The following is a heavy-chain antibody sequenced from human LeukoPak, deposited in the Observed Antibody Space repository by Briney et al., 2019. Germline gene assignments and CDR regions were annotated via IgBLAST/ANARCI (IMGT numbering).Heavy chain of an antibody. J-gene: IGHJ5*02. CDR2: IYISGSGST. Sequence: SETLSLTCTVSGGSISSYYWSWIRQPAGKGLEWIGRIYISGSGSTNYNPSLKSRVTMSVDTSKNQFSLKLSSVTAADTAVYYCARFRSVTTSRRWFDPWGQGTLVTVSS. CDR1: GGSISSYY. V-gene: IGHV4-4*07. D-gene: IGHD4-11*01. CDR3: ARFRSVTTSRRWFDP.